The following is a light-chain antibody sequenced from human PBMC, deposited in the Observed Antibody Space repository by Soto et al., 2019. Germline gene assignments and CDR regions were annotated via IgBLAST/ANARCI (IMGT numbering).Light chain of an antibody. V-gene: IGKV3-20*01. CDR1: QSVSRSY. Sequence: EIVLTQSPGTLSLSPGERATLSCRASQSVSRSYLAWYQQTPGPAPRLLIYGASNRATGVPDRFSGSGSGTDFTLTISRLEPEDFAVYYCQQYDNSPFTFGGGTRVEIK. CDR3: QQYDNSPFT. J-gene: IGKJ4*01. CDR2: GAS.